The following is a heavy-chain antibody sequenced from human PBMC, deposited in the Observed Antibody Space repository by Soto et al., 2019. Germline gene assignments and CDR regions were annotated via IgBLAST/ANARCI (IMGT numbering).Heavy chain of an antibody. Sequence: LSLTCTVPGGSISSGDYYWSWIRQPPGKGLEWIGYIYYSGSTYYDPSLKSRVTISVDTYKNQFSLKLSSVTAADTAVYYCARDTAREYGMDVWGQGTTVTVSS. J-gene: IGHJ6*02. CDR1: GGSISSGDYY. CDR3: ARDTAREYGMDV. V-gene: IGHV4-30-4*01. D-gene: IGHD5-18*01. CDR2: IYYSGST.